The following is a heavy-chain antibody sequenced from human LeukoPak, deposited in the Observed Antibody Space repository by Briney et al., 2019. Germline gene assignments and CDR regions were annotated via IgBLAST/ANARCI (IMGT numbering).Heavy chain of an antibody. Sequence: ASVKVSCKASGYTFTSYDINWVRQATGQGLEWMGWMNPSSGNTGYAQKFQGRVTMTRNTSISTAYMELSSLRSEDTAVYYCARGPHMVRGVIRDYWGQGTLVTVSS. V-gene: IGHV1-8*01. CDR1: GYTFTSYD. CDR2: MNPSSGNT. D-gene: IGHD3-10*01. CDR3: ARGPHMVRGVIRDY. J-gene: IGHJ4*02.